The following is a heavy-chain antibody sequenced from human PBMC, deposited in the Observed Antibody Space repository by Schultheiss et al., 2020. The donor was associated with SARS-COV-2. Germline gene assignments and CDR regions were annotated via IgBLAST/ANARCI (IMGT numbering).Heavy chain of an antibody. J-gene: IGHJ4*02. CDR3: ARGGGRGFRELLLPDH. V-gene: IGHV4-59*01. Sequence: SETLSLTCTVSGGSISSYYWSWIRQPPGKGLEWIGYIYYSGSTNYNPSLKSRVTISVDTSKNQFSLRLTSVTAADTAVYYCARGGGRGFRELLLPDHWGQGTLVTVSS. CDR2: IYYSGST. D-gene: IGHD3-10*01. CDR1: GGSISSYY.